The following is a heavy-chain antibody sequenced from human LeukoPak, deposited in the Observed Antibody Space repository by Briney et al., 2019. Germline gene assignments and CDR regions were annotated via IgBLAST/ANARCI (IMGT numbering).Heavy chain of an antibody. D-gene: IGHD2-15*01. CDR2: INPSDGSA. J-gene: IGHJ4*02. Sequence: GASVKVSCKASGYTFTSNYMHWVRQAPGQGLEWMGIINPSDGSANSAQKFQGRVTMTRDTSTSTVYMELTSLRSEDTAVYYCARDFPLYCSGGSCSGGLDYWGQGTLVTVSS. V-gene: IGHV1-46*01. CDR1: GYTFTSNY. CDR3: ARDFPLYCSGGSCSGGLDY.